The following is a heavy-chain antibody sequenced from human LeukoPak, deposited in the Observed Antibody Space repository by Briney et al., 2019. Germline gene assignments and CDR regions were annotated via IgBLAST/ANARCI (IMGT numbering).Heavy chain of an antibody. CDR2: ILYDGSNK. J-gene: IGHJ5*02. D-gene: IGHD6-13*01. V-gene: IGHV3-30*03. CDR1: GFTFTSYV. CDR3: ARPRGAAAGTFGFDP. Sequence: GGSLRLSCAASGFTFTSYVMHWVRQAPGKGLQWVALILYDGSNKYYADSVKGRFTISRDNSKNTLYLQMNSLRAEDTAVYYCARPRGAAAGTFGFDPWGQGTLVTVSS.